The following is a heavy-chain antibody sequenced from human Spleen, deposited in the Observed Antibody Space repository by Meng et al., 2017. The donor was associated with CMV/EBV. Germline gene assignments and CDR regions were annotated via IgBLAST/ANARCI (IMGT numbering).Heavy chain of an antibody. Sequence: ASVKVSCKASGYTFINYGISWVRQAPGQGLEWMGWISAYNGNTEYAQKLQDRVTMTTDTSTSTAYLHWSSLKASDTAMYYCARISYLSDCFDFWGQGTLVTVSS. CDR1: GYTFINYG. D-gene: IGHD2-8*01. V-gene: IGHV1-18*01. CDR2: ISAYNGNT. CDR3: ARISYLSDCFDF. J-gene: IGHJ4*02.